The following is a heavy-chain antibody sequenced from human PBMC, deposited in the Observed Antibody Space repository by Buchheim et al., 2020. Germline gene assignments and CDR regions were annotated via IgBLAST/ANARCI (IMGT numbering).Heavy chain of an antibody. CDR1: GYSFTSYW. D-gene: IGHD2-21*01. J-gene: IGHJ6*02. Sequence: EVQLVQSGAEVKKPGESLKISCKGSGYSFTSYWIGWVRQMPGKGLEWMGIIYPGDSDTRYSPSFQGQVTISADKSISTAYLQWSSLKASDTAMYYCARHVRGLVYCGGDCYLYYYYGMDVWGQGTT. CDR2: IYPGDSDT. CDR3: ARHVRGLVYCGGDCYLYYYYGMDV. V-gene: IGHV5-51*01.